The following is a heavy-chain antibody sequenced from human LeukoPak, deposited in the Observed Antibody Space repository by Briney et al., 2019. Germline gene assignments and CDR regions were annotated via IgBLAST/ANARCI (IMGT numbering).Heavy chain of an antibody. J-gene: IGHJ3*02. Sequence: PSETLSLTCTVSGGSISSGGYYWSWIRQPPGKGLEWIGYIYHSGSTYYNPSLKSRVTISVDTSKNQFSLKLSSVTAADTAVHYCARHGSLWGYYDSSGYSGNDAFDIWGQGTMVAVSS. CDR3: ARHGSLWGYYDSSGYSGNDAFDI. CDR1: GGSISSGGYY. V-gene: IGHV4-30-2*01. CDR2: IYHSGST. D-gene: IGHD3-22*01.